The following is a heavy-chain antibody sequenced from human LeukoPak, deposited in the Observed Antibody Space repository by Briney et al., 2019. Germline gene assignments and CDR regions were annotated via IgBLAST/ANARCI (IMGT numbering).Heavy chain of an antibody. V-gene: IGHV4-34*01. CDR2: INHRGST. CDR3: ARLSITGTLLDY. J-gene: IGHJ4*02. Sequence: SETLSLTCAVYGGSFSGYYWSWIRQPPGKGLEWIGEINHRGSTNYNPSLKSRVTISVDTSKNQFSLKLSSVTAADTAVYYCARLSITGTLLDYWGQGTLVTVSS. D-gene: IGHD1-7*01. CDR1: GGSFSGYY.